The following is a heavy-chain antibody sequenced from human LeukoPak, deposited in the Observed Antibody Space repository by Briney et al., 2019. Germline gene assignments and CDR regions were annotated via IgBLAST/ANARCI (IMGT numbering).Heavy chain of an antibody. D-gene: IGHD3-9*01. CDR2: IKSNTDDGTK. CDR1: GFTFSNAW. J-gene: IGHJ6*04. CDR3: TKALLYFDWLLRLQNYYYDGMDV. V-gene: IGHV3-15*01. Sequence: GGSLRLSCAAYGFTFSNAWMRWVRQAPGEGLEWVGRIKSNTDDGTKEYAAPVKGRFTISRNESKNTPYLQMNSPKTEDTAVYYCTKALLYFDWLLRLQNYYYDGMDVWGKGTTVTVTS.